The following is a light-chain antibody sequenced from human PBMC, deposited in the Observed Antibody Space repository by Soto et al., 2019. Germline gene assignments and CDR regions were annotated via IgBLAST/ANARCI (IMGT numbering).Light chain of an antibody. V-gene: IGLV2-14*01. Sequence: QSALTQPASVSGSPGQSITISCTGTSSDVGGYNYVSWYQQYPGKAPKLMIYDVSNRPSGVSNRFSGSKSGNTASLTISGLQAEDAADYYCSSYTSSSPYVVGTGTKLTVL. J-gene: IGLJ1*01. CDR2: DVS. CDR3: SSYTSSSPYV. CDR1: SSDVGGYNY.